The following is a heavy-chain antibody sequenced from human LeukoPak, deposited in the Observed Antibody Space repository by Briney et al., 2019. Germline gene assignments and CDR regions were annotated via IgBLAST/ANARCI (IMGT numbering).Heavy chain of an antibody. CDR3: ARGPEGFLESHYYYYYMDV. D-gene: IGHD3-3*01. J-gene: IGHJ6*03. CDR2: MNPNSGNT. CDR1: GYTFTSYD. Sequence: ASVKVSCKASGYTFTSYDINWVRQATGQGLEWLGWMNPNSGNTGYAQKFQGRVTMTRNTSISTAYMELSSLRSEDTAVYYCARGPEGFLESHYYYYYMDVWGKGTTVTVSS. V-gene: IGHV1-8*01.